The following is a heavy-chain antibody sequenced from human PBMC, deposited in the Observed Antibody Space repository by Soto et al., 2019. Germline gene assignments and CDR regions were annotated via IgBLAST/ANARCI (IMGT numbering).Heavy chain of an antibody. CDR2: TYYRSKWYN. CDR1: GDSVSSNSAA. J-gene: IGHJ4*02. D-gene: IGHD2-15*01. Sequence: SQTLSLTCAISGDSVSSNSAAWNWIRQSPSRGLEWLGRTYYRSKWYNDYAVSVKSRITINPDTSKNQFSLQLNSVTPEDTAVYYCAREFDIVVVVAATRYFDYWGQGTLVTVSS. V-gene: IGHV6-1*01. CDR3: AREFDIVVVVAATRYFDY.